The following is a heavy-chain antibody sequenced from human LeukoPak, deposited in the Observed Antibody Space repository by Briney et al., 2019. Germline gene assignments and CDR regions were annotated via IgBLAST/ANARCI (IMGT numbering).Heavy chain of an antibody. CDR1: GFTLSSYE. Sequence: GGSLRLSCAASGFTLSSYEMNWVRQAPGKGLEWLSYISSSGRAIYYADSVKGRFTISRDNANNSLYLQMHSLRAEDTAVYYCARDPALAAAGTGFGYWGQGTLVTVSS. D-gene: IGHD6-13*01. CDR3: ARDPALAAAGTGFGY. V-gene: IGHV3-48*03. CDR2: ISSSGRAI. J-gene: IGHJ4*02.